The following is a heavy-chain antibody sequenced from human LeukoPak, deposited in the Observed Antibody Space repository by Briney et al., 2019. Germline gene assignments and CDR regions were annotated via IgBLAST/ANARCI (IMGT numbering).Heavy chain of an antibody. CDR1: GFTFSSYA. D-gene: IGHD3-3*01. CDR2: ISGSGGST. V-gene: IGHV3-23*01. CDR3: AKSLRFLEWLSRTFEY. Sequence: GGSLRLSCAASGFTFSSYAMSWVRQAPGKGLEWVSAISGSGGSTYYADSVKGRFTISRDNSKNTLYLQMNSLRAEDTAVYYCAKSLRFLEWLSRTFEYWGQGTLVTVSS. J-gene: IGHJ4*02.